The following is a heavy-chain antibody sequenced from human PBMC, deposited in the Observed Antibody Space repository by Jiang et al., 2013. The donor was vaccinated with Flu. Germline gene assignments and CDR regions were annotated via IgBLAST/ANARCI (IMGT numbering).Heavy chain of an antibody. V-gene: IGHV4-59*08. CDR3: ARHLASGTSAFDI. CDR2: IYSSGST. D-gene: IGHD1-1*01. J-gene: IGHJ3*02. CDR1: GGSISRYH. Sequence: TLSLTCTVSGGSISRYHWSWIRQPPGKGLEWIGWIYSSGSTNYRPSLKSRINISVDTSKNQFSLKLDSMTAADTAVYYCARHLASGTSAFDIWGQGTMVTVSS.